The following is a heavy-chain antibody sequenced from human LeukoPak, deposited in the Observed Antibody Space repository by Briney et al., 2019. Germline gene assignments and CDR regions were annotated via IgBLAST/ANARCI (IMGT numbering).Heavy chain of an antibody. Sequence: GGSLRLSCAASGFTFSTFGMIWVRQAPGKGLEWVSSISSGSYIYYADAVKARFTISRDNAKNSLYLQMNSLRDEDTAVYYCARDSRAAAGRPFDYWGQGTLVTVSS. D-gene: IGHD6-13*01. CDR2: ISSGSYI. J-gene: IGHJ4*02. V-gene: IGHV3-21*01. CDR3: ARDSRAAAGRPFDY. CDR1: GFTFSTFG.